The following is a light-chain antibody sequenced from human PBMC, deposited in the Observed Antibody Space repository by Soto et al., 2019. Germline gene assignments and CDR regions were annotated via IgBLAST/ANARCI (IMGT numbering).Light chain of an antibody. J-gene: IGKJ2*01. V-gene: IGKV1-5*03. CDR3: QQYDSYST. CDR2: KAS. CDR1: QSISSW. Sequence: IQMTQSPSTLSASVGDRVTIACRASQSISSWLAWYQQKPGKAPKLLIYKASSLESGVPSRFSGSGSGTEFTLTISCLQPDDFATYYCQQYDSYSTFGQGTKLEIK.